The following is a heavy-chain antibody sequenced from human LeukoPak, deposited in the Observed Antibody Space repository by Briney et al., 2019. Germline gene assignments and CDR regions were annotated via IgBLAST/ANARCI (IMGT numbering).Heavy chain of an antibody. D-gene: IGHD3-3*01. Sequence: ASVKVSCKASGYTFTSYDINWVRQATGQGLEWMGWMNPNSGNTGYGQKFQGRVTMTRNTSISTAYMELSSLRSEDTAVYYCARARSGYYQRYYYYYYMDVWGKGTTVTVSS. CDR1: GYTFTSYD. CDR2: MNPNSGNT. CDR3: ARARSGYYQRYYYYYYMDV. V-gene: IGHV1-8*01. J-gene: IGHJ6*03.